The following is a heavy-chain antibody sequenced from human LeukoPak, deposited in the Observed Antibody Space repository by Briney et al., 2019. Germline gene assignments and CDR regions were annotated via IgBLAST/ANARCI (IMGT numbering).Heavy chain of an antibody. Sequence: PGGSLRLSCAASGFTFSSYTMNWVRQAPGKGLEWVGFIRSKAYGGTTEYAASVKGRFTISRDDSKSIAYLQMNSLKTEDTAVYYCTRGIAVAGDWGQGTLVTVSS. CDR1: GFTFSSYT. V-gene: IGHV3-49*04. J-gene: IGHJ4*02. D-gene: IGHD6-19*01. CDR3: TRGIAVAGD. CDR2: IRSKAYGGTT.